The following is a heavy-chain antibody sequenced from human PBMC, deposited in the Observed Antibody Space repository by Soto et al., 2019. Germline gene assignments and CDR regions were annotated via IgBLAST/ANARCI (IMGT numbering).Heavy chain of an antibody. CDR2: INADYGNT. V-gene: IGHV1-18*01. D-gene: IGHD4-4*01. Sequence: ASVKLSCKASGYTFTSYGITWVRQAPGQGLEWMGWINADYGNTNYEQKFQGRVTMTTDTSTNTAYMELRSLRSDDTAVYYCARKSLSNFNWFDPWGQGTLVTVSS. CDR1: GYTFTSYG. J-gene: IGHJ5*02. CDR3: ARKSLSNFNWFDP.